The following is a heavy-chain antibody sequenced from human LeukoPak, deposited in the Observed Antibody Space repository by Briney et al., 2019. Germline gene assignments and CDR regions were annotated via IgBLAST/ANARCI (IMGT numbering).Heavy chain of an antibody. CDR3: AKDSSSYYYGSGSYDY. V-gene: IGHV3-23*01. CDR2: ISGSGGST. Sequence: PGGSLRLSCAASGFTFSSYAMSWVRQTPGKGLEWVSAISGSGGSTYYADSVKGRFTISRDNSKNTLYLQMNSLRAEDTAVYYCAKDSSSYYYGSGSYDYWGQGTLVTVSS. D-gene: IGHD3-10*01. CDR1: GFTFSSYA. J-gene: IGHJ4*02.